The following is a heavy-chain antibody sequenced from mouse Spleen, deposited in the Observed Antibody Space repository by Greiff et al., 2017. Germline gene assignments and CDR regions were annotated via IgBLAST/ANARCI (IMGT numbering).Heavy chain of an antibody. V-gene: IGHV1-69*01. Sequence: QVQLKQPGAELVMPGASVKLSCKASGYTFTSYWMHWVKQRPGQGLEWIGEIDPSDSYTNYNQKFKGKATLTVDKSSSTAYMQLSSLTSEDSAVYYCARGPTHYYGSSLYAMDYWGQGTSVTVSS. CDR1: GYTFTSYW. J-gene: IGHJ4*01. D-gene: IGHD1-1*01. CDR3: ARGPTHYYGSSLYAMDY. CDR2: IDPSDSYT.